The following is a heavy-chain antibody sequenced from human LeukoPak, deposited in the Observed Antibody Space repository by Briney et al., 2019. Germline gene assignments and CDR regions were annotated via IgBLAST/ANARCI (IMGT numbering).Heavy chain of an antibody. Sequence: GGSLRLSCVGSGFTFRSHAMSWVRQAPEKGLEFVSGIYENGGTTYYADSVKGRFSISRDNSKNTLYLQMDSLRGEDTAVCFCARGGGLDVWGQGATVTVSS. CDR1: GFTFRSHA. CDR3: ARGGGLDV. CDR2: IYENGGTT. J-gene: IGHJ6*02. D-gene: IGHD3-16*01. V-gene: IGHV3-23*01.